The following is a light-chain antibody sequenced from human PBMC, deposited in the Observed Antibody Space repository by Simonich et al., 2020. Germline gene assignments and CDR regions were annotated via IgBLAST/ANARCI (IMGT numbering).Light chain of an antibody. CDR1: QSVLYSSNNKKY. CDR2: WAS. J-gene: IGKJ1*01. V-gene: IGKV4-1*01. CDR3: QQYYSTPQT. Sequence: DIVMTQSPDSLAVSLGERATINCKSSQSVLYSSNNKKYLAWYQQKPGQPPKLLIYWASTRESGVPDLFSGSGSGTDFTLTISSLQAEDVAVYYCQQYYSTPQTFGQGTKVEIK.